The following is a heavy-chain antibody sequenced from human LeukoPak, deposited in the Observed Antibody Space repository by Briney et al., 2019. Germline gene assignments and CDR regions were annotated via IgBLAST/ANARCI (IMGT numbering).Heavy chain of an antibody. CDR1: AFTFSRYG. CDR3: AKDHPLMVYDIPDPYFDY. V-gene: IGHV3-30*02. Sequence: GGSLRLSCAASAFTFSRYGMHWVRQAPGKGLEWVAVIRYDGSNKYYGDSVKGRFTISRDNSKNTLYLQMNSLRVEDTAVYYCAKDHPLMVYDIPDPYFDYWGQGTLVTVSS. J-gene: IGHJ4*02. CDR2: IRYDGSNK. D-gene: IGHD2-8*01.